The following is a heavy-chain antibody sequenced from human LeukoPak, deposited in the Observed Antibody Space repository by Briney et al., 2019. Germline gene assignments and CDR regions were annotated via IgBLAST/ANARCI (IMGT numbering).Heavy chain of an antibody. CDR1: GYIFTGNY. CDR2: MNPHSGVT. J-gene: IGHJ4*02. Sequence: ASVKVSCKASGYIFTGNYIHWVRQAPEQGLEWVGWMNPHSGVTDYAQKFQGRVILTRETCISTAYMELSSLRPDDTALFYCVRSVEGGSYYPYGGQGSLITVPS. CDR3: VRSVEGGSYYPY. V-gene: IGHV1-2*02. D-gene: IGHD1-26*01.